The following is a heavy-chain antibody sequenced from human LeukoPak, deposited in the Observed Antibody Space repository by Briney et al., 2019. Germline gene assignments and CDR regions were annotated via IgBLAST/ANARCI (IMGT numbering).Heavy chain of an antibody. V-gene: IGHV4-30-4*08. J-gene: IGHJ6*03. CDR3: ARERPDRKYYYMDV. Sequence: KPSQTLSLTCTVSGGSISSGDYYWSWIRQPPGKGLEWIGYIYYSGSTYYNPSLKSRVTISVDTSKNQFSLKISSVTAADTAVYYCARERPDRKYYYMDVWGKGTTVTVSS. CDR2: IYYSGST. CDR1: GGSISSGDYY.